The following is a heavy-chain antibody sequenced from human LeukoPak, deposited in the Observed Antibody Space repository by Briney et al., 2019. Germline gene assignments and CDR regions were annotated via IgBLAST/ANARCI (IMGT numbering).Heavy chain of an antibody. CDR1: GGSFSGYY. Sequence: PSETLSLTCAVYGGSFSGYYWSWIRQPPGKGLEWIGYIYYSGSTNYNPSLKSRVTISVDTSKNQFSLKLSSVTAADTAVYYCARDQYSYGYGYYYGMDVWGQGTTVTVSS. CDR2: IYYSGST. J-gene: IGHJ6*02. CDR3: ARDQYSYGYGYYYGMDV. V-gene: IGHV4-59*01. D-gene: IGHD5-18*01.